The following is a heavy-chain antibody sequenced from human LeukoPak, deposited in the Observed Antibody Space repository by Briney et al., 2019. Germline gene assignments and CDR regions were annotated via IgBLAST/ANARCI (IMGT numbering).Heavy chain of an antibody. Sequence: GGSLRLSCAASGFTFSSYSMNWVRQAPGKGLEWVSSISSSSSYIYYADSVKGRFTISRDNAKNSLYLQMNSLRAEDTAVYYCARESKQQLVLGIDYWGQGTLVTVSS. V-gene: IGHV3-21*01. CDR3: ARESKQQLVLGIDY. CDR2: ISSSSSYI. J-gene: IGHJ4*02. CDR1: GFTFSSYS. D-gene: IGHD6-13*01.